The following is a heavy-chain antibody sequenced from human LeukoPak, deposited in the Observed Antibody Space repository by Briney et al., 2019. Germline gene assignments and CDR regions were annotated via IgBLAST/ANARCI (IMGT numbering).Heavy chain of an antibody. V-gene: IGHV1-2*02. CDR3: ARDGSGYDSHYYYYMDV. CDR1: GYTFTGYY. J-gene: IGHJ6*03. CDR2: INPNSGGT. Sequence: ASVKVSCRASGYTFTGYYMHWVRQAPGQGLEWMGWINPNSGGTNYAQKFQGRVTMTRDTSISTAYMELSRLRSDDTAVYYCARDGSGYDSHYYYYMDVWGKGTTVTVSS. D-gene: IGHD5-12*01.